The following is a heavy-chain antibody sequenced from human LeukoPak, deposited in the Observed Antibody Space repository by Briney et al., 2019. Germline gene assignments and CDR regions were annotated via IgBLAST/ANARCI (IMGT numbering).Heavy chain of an antibody. CDR3: ARLYGGVLGGDI. Sequence: SETLSLTCTVSGGSISSYYWSWIRQPPGKGLEWIGYIYYSGSTNYNPSLKSRVTISVDTSKNQFSLKLSSVTAADTAVYYCARLYGGVLGGDIWGQGTMVTVSS. D-gene: IGHD4-23*01. J-gene: IGHJ3*02. CDR1: GGSISSYY. CDR2: IYYSGST. V-gene: IGHV4-59*08.